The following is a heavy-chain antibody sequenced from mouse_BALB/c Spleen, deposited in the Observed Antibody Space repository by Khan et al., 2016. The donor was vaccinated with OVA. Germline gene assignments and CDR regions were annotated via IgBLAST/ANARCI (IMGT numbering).Heavy chain of an antibody. D-gene: IGHD1-1*01. V-gene: IGHV5-6*01. CDR3: ASSITTSEGDDCAMDY. Sequence: EVELVESGGDLVNPGGSLKLSCAASGFTFSSYGMSWVRQTPDKRLEWVATISSGGHYTYFPDSVRGRFTISSDNAKNTLYLQMSSLKSEDTAMYYCASSITTSEGDDCAMDYWGQGTSVTVSS. CDR2: ISSGGHYT. J-gene: IGHJ4*01. CDR1: GFTFSSYG.